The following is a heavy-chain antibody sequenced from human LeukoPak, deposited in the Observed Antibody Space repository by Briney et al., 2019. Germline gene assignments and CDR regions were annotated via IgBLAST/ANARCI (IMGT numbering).Heavy chain of an antibody. CDR1: GYTFTSYA. J-gene: IGHJ6*04. D-gene: IGHD4-17*01. CDR2: INAGNGNT. CDR3: ARGGYGNYGMDV. V-gene: IGHV1-3*01. Sequence: ASVKVSCKASGYTFTSYAMHWVRQAPGQRLEWMGWINAGNGNTKYSQKFQGRVTITRDTSASTAYMELSSLRSEDTAVYYCARGGYGNYGMDVWGKGTTVTVSS.